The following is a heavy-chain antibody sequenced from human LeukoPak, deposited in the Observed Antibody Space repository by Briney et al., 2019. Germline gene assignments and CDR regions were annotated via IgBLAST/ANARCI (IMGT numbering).Heavy chain of an antibody. CDR2: IGGSGGTT. Sequence: PGGSLRLSCAASGFTFSSYAMSWVRQAPGKGLEWVSAIGGSGGTTYYADSVKGRFTISRDNSKNTLYLQMSSLRAEDTAIYYCARKNPVAEDYWGQGTLVTVSS. CDR3: ARKNPVAEDY. J-gene: IGHJ4*02. V-gene: IGHV3-23*01. D-gene: IGHD6-19*01. CDR1: GFTFSSYA.